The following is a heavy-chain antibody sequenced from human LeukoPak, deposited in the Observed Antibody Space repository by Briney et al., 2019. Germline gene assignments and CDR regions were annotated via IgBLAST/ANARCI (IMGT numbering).Heavy chain of an antibody. D-gene: IGHD3-22*01. CDR1: GYTFTSYY. CDR3: ARDFGRHYYDSSDSLFFDY. J-gene: IGHJ4*02. V-gene: IGHV1-46*01. Sequence: GASVKVSCKASGYTFTSYYMHWVRQAPGQGLEWMGIINPSGGSTSYAQKFQGRVTMTRDTSTSTVYMELSSLRSEDTAVYYCARDFGRHYYDSSDSLFFDYWGQGTLVTVSS. CDR2: INPSGGST.